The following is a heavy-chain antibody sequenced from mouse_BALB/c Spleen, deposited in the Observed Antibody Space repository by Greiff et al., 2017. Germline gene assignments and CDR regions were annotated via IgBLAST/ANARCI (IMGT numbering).Heavy chain of an antibody. CDR3: ARSTFYAMDY. CDR2: ISDGGSYT. Sequence: DVQLQESGGGLVKPGGSLKLSCAASGFTFSDYYMYWVRQTPEKRLEWVATISDGGSYTYYPDSVKGRFTISRDNAKNNLYLQMSSLKSEDTAMYYCARSTFYAMDYWGQGTSVTVSS. CDR1: GFTFSDYY. V-gene: IGHV5-4*02. J-gene: IGHJ4*01. D-gene: IGHD5-5*01.